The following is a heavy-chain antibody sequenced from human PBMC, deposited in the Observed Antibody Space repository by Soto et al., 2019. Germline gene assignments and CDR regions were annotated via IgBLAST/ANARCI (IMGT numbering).Heavy chain of an antibody. CDR3: ARQRIEPVQYYFDS. V-gene: IGHV4-61*01. J-gene: IGHJ4*02. Sequence: QVHLQESGPGLERPSETLSLSCVVSGGSVSSGSYYWTWIRQPPGKGLEWIGYTLDSGSTDYNPSLKSRVTISIDTSKNQFSLKLSSVTAADTAVYYCARQRIEPVQYYFDSWGQGTLVTVSS. D-gene: IGHD2-2*01. CDR2: TLDSGST. CDR1: GGSVSSGSYY.